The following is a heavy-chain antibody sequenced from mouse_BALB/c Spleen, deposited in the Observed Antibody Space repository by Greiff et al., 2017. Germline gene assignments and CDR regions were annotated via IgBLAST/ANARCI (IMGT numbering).Heavy chain of an antibody. Sequence: ESGPGLVKPSQSLSLTCSVTGYSITSGYYWNWIRQFPGNKLEWMGYISYDGSNNYNPSLKNRISITRDTSKNQFFLKLNSVTTEDTATYYCARDGNLGYFDVWGAGTTVTVSS. D-gene: IGHD2-1*01. J-gene: IGHJ1*01. CDR3: ARDGNLGYFDV. CDR2: ISYDGSN. CDR1: GYSITSGYY. V-gene: IGHV3-6*02.